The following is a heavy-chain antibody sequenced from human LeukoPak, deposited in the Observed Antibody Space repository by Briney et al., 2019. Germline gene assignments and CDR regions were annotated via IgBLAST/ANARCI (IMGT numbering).Heavy chain of an antibody. D-gene: IGHD1-26*01. CDR3: ARDLSLVGATAGDH. Sequence: QPGGSLRLSCTASGFTFGDYAMSWVRQAPGKGLEWVGFIRSKAYGGTTEYAASVKGRFTISRDDSKNTLYLQMNSLKTEDTAVYYCARDLSLVGATAGDHWGRGILVTVSS. V-gene: IGHV3-49*04. J-gene: IGHJ4*02. CDR2: IRSKAYGGTT. CDR1: GFTFGDYA.